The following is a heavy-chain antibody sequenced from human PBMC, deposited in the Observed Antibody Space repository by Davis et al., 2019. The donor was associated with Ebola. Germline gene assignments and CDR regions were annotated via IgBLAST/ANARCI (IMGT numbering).Heavy chain of an antibody. J-gene: IGHJ4*02. CDR3: ARGSSGWSFDY. Sequence: GGSLRLSCAASGFTFSNYAMHWVRQAPGKGLEWVAVISYDGSKKYYADSVKGRFTISRDNSKNTLYLQMNSLRAEDTAVYYCARGSSGWSFDYWGQGTLVTVSS. CDR2: ISYDGSKK. D-gene: IGHD6-19*01. V-gene: IGHV3-30*04. CDR1: GFTFSNYA.